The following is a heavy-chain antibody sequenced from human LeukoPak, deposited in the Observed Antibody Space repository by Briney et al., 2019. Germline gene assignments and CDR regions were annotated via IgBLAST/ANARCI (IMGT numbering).Heavy chain of an antibody. D-gene: IGHD2-21*02. V-gene: IGHV4-30-4*08. CDR1: GGPIINSDYY. Sequence: SQTLSLTCTVSGGPIINSDYYWGWIRQPPGKGLEWIGYIYYGGSTYYNPSLKSRLTISVDTSKNQFSLKLSSVTAADTAVYYCARSPHRLFYFDYWGQGTLVTVSS. CDR3: ARSPHRLFYFDY. CDR2: IYYGGST. J-gene: IGHJ4*02.